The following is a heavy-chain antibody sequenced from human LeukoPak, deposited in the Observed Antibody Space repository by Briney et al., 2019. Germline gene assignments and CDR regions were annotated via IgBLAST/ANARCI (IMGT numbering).Heavy chain of an antibody. CDR1: GGTFSSYA. CDR3: ARELKDPEAFDI. J-gene: IGHJ3*02. CDR2: IIPIFGTA. V-gene: IGHV1-69*01. Sequence: GASVKVSCKASGGTFSSYAISWVRQAPGQGLEWMGGIIPIFGTANYAQKFQGRVTITADESTSTAYMELSSLRSEDTAVYYCARELKDPEAFDIWGQGTMVTVSS. D-gene: IGHD1-14*01.